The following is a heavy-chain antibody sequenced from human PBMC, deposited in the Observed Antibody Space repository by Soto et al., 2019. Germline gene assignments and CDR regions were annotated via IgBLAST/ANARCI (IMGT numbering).Heavy chain of an antibody. CDR1: GGSVTSGSHY. Sequence: PSGTLSLTCTVSGGSVTSGSHYWSWVRQPPGKGLEWIAYIYHNGDTDYNPSLKSRATISVDVSRNQFSLRLRSVTAADTAVYYCARDRSDLLNSFDAFDLWGRGTMVTVSS. D-gene: IGHD2-21*01. J-gene: IGHJ3*01. CDR3: ARDRSDLLNSFDAFDL. V-gene: IGHV4-61*01. CDR2: IYHNGDT.